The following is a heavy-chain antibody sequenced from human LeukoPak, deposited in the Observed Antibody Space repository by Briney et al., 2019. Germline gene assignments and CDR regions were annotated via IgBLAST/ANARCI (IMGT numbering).Heavy chain of an antibody. CDR3: ARGLGIGPTNNDLFDY. CDR2: IIPIFGTA. V-gene: IGHV1-69*13. J-gene: IGHJ4*02. CDR1: GGAFGSYA. D-gene: IGHD7-27*01. Sequence: ASVQVSCQVSGGAFGSYAISSVRRAPGQGLEWMGGIIPIFGTANSAQKFPGRVTITADESTSTAYMELSSLRSEDTAVYYCARGLGIGPTNNDLFDYWGQGTLVTASS.